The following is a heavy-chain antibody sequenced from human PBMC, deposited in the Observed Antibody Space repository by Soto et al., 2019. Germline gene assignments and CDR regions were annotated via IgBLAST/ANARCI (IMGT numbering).Heavy chain of an antibody. CDR2: INHSGST. D-gene: IGHD2-2*01. CDR1: GGSFSGYY. CDR3: ARDCSSTRCPFDP. Sequence: QVQLQQWGAGLLKPSQTLSLTCAVYGGSFSGYYWSWIRQPPGTGLEWIGEINHSGSTNYNPSLKSRVTISVDTSKNQFSLQLSSVTAADTAVYYCARDCSSTRCPFDPWGQGNLVTVSS. V-gene: IGHV4-34*01. J-gene: IGHJ5*02.